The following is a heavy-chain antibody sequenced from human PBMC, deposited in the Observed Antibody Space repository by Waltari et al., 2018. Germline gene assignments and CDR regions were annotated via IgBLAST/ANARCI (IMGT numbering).Heavy chain of an antibody. D-gene: IGHD2-21*01. J-gene: IGHJ3*02. CDR2: IYYSGST. V-gene: IGHV4-39*07. CDR1: GGSISSSSYY. Sequence: QLQLQESGPGLVKPSETLSLTCTVSGGSISSSSYYWGWIRQPPGKGLEWIGSIYYSGSTYYNPSLKSRVTISVDTSKNQFSLKLSSVTAADTAVYYCAREEVVIRAFDIWGQGTMVTVSS. CDR3: AREEVVIRAFDI.